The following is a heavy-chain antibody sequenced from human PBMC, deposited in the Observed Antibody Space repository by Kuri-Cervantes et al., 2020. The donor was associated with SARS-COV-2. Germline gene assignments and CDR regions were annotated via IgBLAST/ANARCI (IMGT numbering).Heavy chain of an antibody. CDR1: GFTFSSYW. CDR2: IKQDGSEK. Sequence: GESLKISCAASGFTFSSYWMSWVRQAPGKGLEWVANIKQDGSEKYYVDSVKGRFTISRDNSKNTLYLQMNSLRAEDTAVYYCAKDRSGGFFDYWGQGTLVTVSS. CDR3: AKDRSGGFFDY. V-gene: IGHV3-7*03. D-gene: IGHD4-23*01. J-gene: IGHJ4*02.